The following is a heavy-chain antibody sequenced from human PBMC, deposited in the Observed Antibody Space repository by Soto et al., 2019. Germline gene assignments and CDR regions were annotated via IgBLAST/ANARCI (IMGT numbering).Heavy chain of an antibody. CDR3: ARLPKWELNAFDL. Sequence: SETLSLTCDVSGGPFISGGHSWSWTRQPPGKGLEWIGYYYYSGTFYYNPSLKSRITISIDTSKNQFSLRLTSVTAADTAVYYCARLPKWELNAFDLWGQGTMVTVSS. D-gene: IGHD1-26*01. V-gene: IGHV4-30-2*03. CDR1: GGPFISGGHS. CDR2: YYYSGTF. J-gene: IGHJ3*01.